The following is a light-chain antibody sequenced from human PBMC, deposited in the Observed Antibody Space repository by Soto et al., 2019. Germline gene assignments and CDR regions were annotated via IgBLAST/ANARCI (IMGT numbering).Light chain of an antibody. Sequence: EVVLTQFPGTLSLSPGDRATLSCRASLSLSSYLTWYQHKPGQAPRLLFYDVSNRATGIPDRFSSSGSGTEFTLPISSLQYEDFAVYYCQQYNNWPPWTFGQGTKVDIK. J-gene: IGKJ1*01. V-gene: IGKV3-11*01. CDR1: LSLSSY. CDR3: QQYNNWPPWT. CDR2: DVS.